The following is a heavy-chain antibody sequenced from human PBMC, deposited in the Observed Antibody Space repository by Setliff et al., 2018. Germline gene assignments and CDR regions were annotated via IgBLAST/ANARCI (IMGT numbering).Heavy chain of an antibody. CDR2: IWLDGSSD. Sequence: PGGSLRLSCAASGFIFSNYGMQWVRQAPGKGLEWVAVIWLDGSSDYYADSVKGRFTISRDNSKNTLYLQMNSLRAEDTAVYYCAKRVSSRWYELGYMDVWGKGTTVTVSS. CDR3: AKRVSSRWYELGYMDV. J-gene: IGHJ6*03. D-gene: IGHD6-13*01. V-gene: IGHV3-33*06. CDR1: GFIFSNYG.